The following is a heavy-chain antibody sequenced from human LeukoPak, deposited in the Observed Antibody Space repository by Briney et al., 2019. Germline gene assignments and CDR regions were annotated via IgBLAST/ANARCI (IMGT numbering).Heavy chain of an antibody. CDR2: IIPIFGTA. D-gene: IGHD3-22*01. Sequence: ASVKVSCKASGGTFSIYAISWVRQAPEQGLEWMGGIIPIFGTANYAQKFQGRVTITADESTSTAYMELSSLRSEDTAVFYCARESQIRYYYDRSGYYYGALDYRGQGSLVTVSS. V-gene: IGHV1-69*13. CDR1: GGTFSIYA. J-gene: IGHJ4*02. CDR3: ARESQIRYYYDRSGYYYGALDY.